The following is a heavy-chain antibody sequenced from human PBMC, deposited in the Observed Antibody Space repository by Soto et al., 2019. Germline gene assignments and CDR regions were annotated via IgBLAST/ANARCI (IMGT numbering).Heavy chain of an antibody. V-gene: IGHV6-1*01. Sequence: SQTLSLTCDIFVDSVSSDSCAWRWIRQSPSRGLEWLGRTYYRSKWYNDYAVSVNGRITINPDTSKNHFSLQLNSVTPEDTAVYYCVRSRVFIAVAGMATYYYYYGMDVWGQGTMVTVSS. CDR2: TYYRSKWYN. CDR3: VRSRVFIAVAGMATYYYYYGMDV. CDR1: VDSVSSDSCA. J-gene: IGHJ6*02. D-gene: IGHD6-19*01.